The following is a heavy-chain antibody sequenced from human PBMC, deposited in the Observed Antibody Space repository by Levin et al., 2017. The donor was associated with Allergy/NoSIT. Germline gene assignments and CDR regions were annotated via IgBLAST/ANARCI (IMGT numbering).Heavy chain of an antibody. CDR1: GGSFRGYY. CDR2: INHSGST. Sequence: SQTLSLTCAVYGGSFRGYYWSWIRQPPGKGLEWIGEINHSGSTNYNPSLKSRVTISVDTSKNQFSLKLSSVTAADTAVYYCARIPPWGIYGSGSYYNAGGYFDRWGRGTLVTVSS. D-gene: IGHD3-10*01. J-gene: IGHJ2*01. CDR3: ARIPPWGIYGSGSYYNAGGYFDR. V-gene: IGHV4-34*01.